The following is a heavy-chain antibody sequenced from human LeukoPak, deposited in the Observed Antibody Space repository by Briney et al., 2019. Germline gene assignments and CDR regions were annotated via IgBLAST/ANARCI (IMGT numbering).Heavy chain of an antibody. Sequence: ASVKVSCKASGYTFTSYDINWVRQATGQGLEWMGWMNPNSGNTGYAQKFQGRVTMTRNTSISTAYMELSSLRSEDTAVYYCATGTPNSSGSYFYYYMDVWGKGTTVTVSS. V-gene: IGHV1-8*01. D-gene: IGHD1-26*01. CDR3: ATGTPNSSGSYFYYYMDV. CDR1: GYTFTSYD. CDR2: MNPNSGNT. J-gene: IGHJ6*03.